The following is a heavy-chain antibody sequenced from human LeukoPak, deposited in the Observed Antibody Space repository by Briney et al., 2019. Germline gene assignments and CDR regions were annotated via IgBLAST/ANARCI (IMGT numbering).Heavy chain of an antibody. D-gene: IGHD6-19*01. CDR1: GFTVSSNY. J-gene: IGHJ3*02. CDR2: IYSGGAT. V-gene: IGHV3-66*01. Sequence: GGSLRLSCAASGFTVSSNYMSWVRQAPGKGLEWVSVIYSGGATYHADSVKGRFTISRDNSKNTVYLQMNSLRAEDTAVYYCARYLTGWSSAFDIWGQGTMVTVSS. CDR3: ARYLTGWSSAFDI.